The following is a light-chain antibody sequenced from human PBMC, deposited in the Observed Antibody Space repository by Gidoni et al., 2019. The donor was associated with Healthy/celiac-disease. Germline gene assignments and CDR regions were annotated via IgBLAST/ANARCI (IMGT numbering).Light chain of an antibody. CDR3: QQSYSTPRT. J-gene: IGKJ2*01. V-gene: IGKV1-39*01. CDR1: QSISSY. Sequence: DIQMSQPPSSLSAPVGDRVTITCRGSQSISSYLNWYQQKPGKAPKLLIYAASSLHSGVPSRFSGSGSGTDFTLTISSLQPEDFATYYCQQSYSTPRTFGQGTKLEIK. CDR2: AAS.